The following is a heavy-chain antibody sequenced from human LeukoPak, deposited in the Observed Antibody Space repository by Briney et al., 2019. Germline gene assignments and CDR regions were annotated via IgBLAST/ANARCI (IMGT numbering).Heavy chain of an antibody. J-gene: IGHJ4*02. Sequence: GRSLRLSCAASGFTFDDYAMHWVRQAPGKGLEWVSGISWNSGSIGYADSVKGRFIISRDNAKNSLYLQMNSLRAEDTALYYCAKDALYYYGSGSYVGDWGQGTLVTVSS. D-gene: IGHD3-10*01. CDR2: ISWNSGSI. CDR3: AKDALYYYGSGSYVGD. V-gene: IGHV3-9*01. CDR1: GFTFDDYA.